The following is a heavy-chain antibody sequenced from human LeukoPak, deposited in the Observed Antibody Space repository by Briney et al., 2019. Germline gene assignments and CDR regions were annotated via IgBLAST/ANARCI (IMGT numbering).Heavy chain of an antibody. CDR3: ARERVIAAAGDGFDS. Sequence: GGSLRLSCAASGFTFSDYSMNWVRQAPRKGLEWVSYISSSSTTIFYADSVKGRFTISRDNAKNSLFLQMNGLRDEDTALYYCARERVIAAAGDGFDSWGQGTLVTVSS. J-gene: IGHJ4*02. CDR1: GFTFSDYS. CDR2: ISSSSTTI. V-gene: IGHV3-48*02. D-gene: IGHD2-21*01.